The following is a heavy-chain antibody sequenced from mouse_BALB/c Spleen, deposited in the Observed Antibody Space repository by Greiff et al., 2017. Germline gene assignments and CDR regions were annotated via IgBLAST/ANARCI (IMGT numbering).Heavy chain of an antibody. CDR2: IRNKANGYTT. Sequence: EVQRVESGGGLVQPGGSLRLSCATSGFTFTDYYMSWVRQPPGKALEWLGFIRNKANGYTTEYSASVKGRFTISRDNSHSILYLQMNTLRAEDSATYYCARGNSYAMDYWGQGTSVTVSS. V-gene: IGHV7-3*02. CDR3: ARGNSYAMDY. CDR1: GFTFTDYY. J-gene: IGHJ4*01.